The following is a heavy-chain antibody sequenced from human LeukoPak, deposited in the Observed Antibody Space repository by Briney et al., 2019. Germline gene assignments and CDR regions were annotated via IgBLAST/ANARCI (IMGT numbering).Heavy chain of an antibody. V-gene: IGHV3-9*01. J-gene: IGHJ4*02. Sequence: GGSLRLSCAASGFTFDDYAMHWVRQAPGKGLEWVSGISWNSGSIGYADSVKGRFTISRDNAKNSLYLQMNSLRAEDTALYYCAKDLAYSSRYYFDYWGQGTLVTVSS. CDR2: ISWNSGSI. CDR3: AKDLAYSSRYYFDY. CDR1: GFTFDDYA. D-gene: IGHD4-11*01.